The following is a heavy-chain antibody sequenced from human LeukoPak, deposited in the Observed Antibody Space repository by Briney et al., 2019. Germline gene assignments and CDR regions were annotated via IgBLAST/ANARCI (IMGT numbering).Heavy chain of an antibody. CDR1: GGSISSGSYY. V-gene: IGHV4-39*07. CDR3: ASVPLRDGHLPNNFDY. D-gene: IGHD1/OR15-1a*01. J-gene: IGHJ4*02. Sequence: SETLSLACTVSGGSISSGSYYWGWIRQPPGKGLEWIGEINHSGSTNYNPSLKSRVTISVDTSKNQFSLKLSSVTAADTAVYYCASVPLRDGHLPNNFDYWGQGTLVTVSS. CDR2: INHSGST.